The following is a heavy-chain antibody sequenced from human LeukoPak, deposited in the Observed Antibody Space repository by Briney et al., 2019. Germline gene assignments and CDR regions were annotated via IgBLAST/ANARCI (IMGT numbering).Heavy chain of an antibody. CDR3: AGLHFAAMEEFDP. CDR1: GGSLRGDW. Sequence: PSETLSLTCTVSGGSLRGDWWRWIRQPPGKGLEWIGYIYYSGNTNYNPSLNTRVTISVDTSKNQFSLSLRSVTAADTAVYYCAGLHFAAMEEFDPWGQGTLVTVSS. V-gene: IGHV4-59*08. D-gene: IGHD6-13*01. J-gene: IGHJ5*02. CDR2: IYYSGNT.